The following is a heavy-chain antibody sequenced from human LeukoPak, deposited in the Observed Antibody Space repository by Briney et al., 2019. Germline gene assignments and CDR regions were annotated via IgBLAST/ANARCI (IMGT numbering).Heavy chain of an antibody. CDR3: ARDLVGMSNWYFDL. J-gene: IGHJ2*01. CDR1: GGTFSSYA. V-gene: IGHV1-69*13. Sequence: GASVKVSCKASGGTFSSYAISWVRQAPGQGLEWMGGIIPIFGTANYAQKFQGRVTITADESTSTAYMELSSLRSEDTAVYYCARDLVGMSNWYFDLWGRGTLVTVSS. D-gene: IGHD2-21*01. CDR2: IIPIFGTA.